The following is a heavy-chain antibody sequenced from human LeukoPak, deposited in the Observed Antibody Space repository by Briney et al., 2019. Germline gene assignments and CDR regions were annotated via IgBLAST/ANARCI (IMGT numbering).Heavy chain of an antibody. Sequence: GGSLRLSCAASGFSFSGSWMSWVRQAPGKGLEWVAHIKPDESEKFNMDSVKGRFTVSRDNAKSLVFLLMNSLRAEDTAVYYCARARSYSFDIWGQGTMVTVSS. CDR2: IKPDESEK. CDR1: GFSFSGSW. V-gene: IGHV3-7*01. J-gene: IGHJ3*02. CDR3: ARARSYSFDI. D-gene: IGHD5-12*01.